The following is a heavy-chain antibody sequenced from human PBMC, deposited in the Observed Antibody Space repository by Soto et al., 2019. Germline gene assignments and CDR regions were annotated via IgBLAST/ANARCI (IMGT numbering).Heavy chain of an antibody. D-gene: IGHD2-2*01. Sequence: QITLKESGPTLVKPTQPLTLTCTFSGFSLSADGVGVGWIRQPPGKALEWLALIYWDDDQRYSPSLKTRLTIPNDTSKNQVVLIMTNMDPVDTATYYCAHAYGGTSWPNDAFDVWGQGTVVTVSS. CDR3: AHAYGGTSWPNDAFDV. CDR1: GFSLSADGVG. V-gene: IGHV2-5*02. CDR2: IYWDDDQ. J-gene: IGHJ3*01.